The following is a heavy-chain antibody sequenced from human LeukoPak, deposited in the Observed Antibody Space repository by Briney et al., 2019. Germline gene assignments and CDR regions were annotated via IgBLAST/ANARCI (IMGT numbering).Heavy chain of an antibody. CDR3: AKLPGIAAAGTGWFDP. Sequence: DPGGSLRLPCAASGFTFSSYAMSWVRRAPGKGLEWVSAISGSGGSTYYADSVKGRFTISRDNSKNTLYLQMNSLRAEDTAVYYCAKLPGIAAAGTGWFDPWGQGTLVTVSS. CDR2: ISGSGGST. J-gene: IGHJ5*02. D-gene: IGHD6-13*01. CDR1: GFTFSSYA. V-gene: IGHV3-23*01.